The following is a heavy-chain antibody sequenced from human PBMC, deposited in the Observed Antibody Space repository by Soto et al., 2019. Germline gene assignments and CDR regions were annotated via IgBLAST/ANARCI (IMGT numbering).Heavy chain of an antibody. CDR1: DESFTGYF. CDR3: VRGQWLPRGEY. V-gene: IGHV4-34*01. CDR2: INHSGST. Sequence: QVQLQQWGAGLLKPSETLSLTCAVYDESFTGYFWTWIRQPPGKGLEWIGEINHSGSTNYNPSLKRRVTRSVDTSENQFSLRLTAVTAADTAVYYCVRGQWLPRGEYWGQVTLVAVSS. J-gene: IGHJ4*02. D-gene: IGHD6-19*01.